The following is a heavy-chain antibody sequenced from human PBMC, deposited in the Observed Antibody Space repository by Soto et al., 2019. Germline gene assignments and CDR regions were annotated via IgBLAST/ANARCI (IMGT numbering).Heavy chain of an antibody. CDR1: GCTFSSYA. V-gene: IGHV3-23*01. D-gene: IGHD6-6*01. CDR2: ISGSGGST. CDR3: AKAALYSSSSSSYGMDV. J-gene: IGHJ6*02. Sequence: GGSLRLSCAASGCTFSSYAMSWVRQAPGKGLEWVSAISGSGGSTYYADSVKGRFTISRDNSKNTLYLQMNSLRAEDTAVYYCAKAALYSSSSSSYGMDVWGQGTTVTV.